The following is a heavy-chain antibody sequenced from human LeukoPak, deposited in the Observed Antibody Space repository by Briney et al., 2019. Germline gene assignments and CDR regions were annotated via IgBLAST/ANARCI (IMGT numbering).Heavy chain of an antibody. J-gene: IGHJ5*02. Sequence: PSETLSLTCTVSGDSISNYYWNWIRQPPGKGLEWIGYIYYSGSTNYSPSLKSRVTISVDTSKNQFSLKLSSVTAADTAVYYCARAAQTNYGSLGLFDPWGQGTLVTVSS. CDR2: IYYSGST. CDR3: ARAAQTNYGSLGLFDP. V-gene: IGHV4-59*01. D-gene: IGHD4/OR15-4a*01. CDR1: GDSISNYY.